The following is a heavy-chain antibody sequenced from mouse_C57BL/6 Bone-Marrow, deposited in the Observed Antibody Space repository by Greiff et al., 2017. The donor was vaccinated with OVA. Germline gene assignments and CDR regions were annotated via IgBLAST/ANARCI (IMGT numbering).Heavy chain of an antibody. V-gene: IGHV1-69*01. CDR1: GYTFTSYW. CDR3: AREDNPGAMDY. D-gene: IGHD1-3*01. J-gene: IGHJ4*01. CDR2: IDPSDSYT. Sequence: QVQLQQPGAELVMPGASVKLSCKASGYTFTSYWMPWVKQRPGQGLEWIGEIDPSDSYTNYNQKFKGKSTLTVDKSTSTAYMQLSSLTSEDSAVYYCAREDNPGAMDYWGQGTSVTVAS.